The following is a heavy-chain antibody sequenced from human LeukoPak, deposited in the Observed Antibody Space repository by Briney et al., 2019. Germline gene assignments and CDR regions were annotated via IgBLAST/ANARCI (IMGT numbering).Heavy chain of an antibody. CDR3: ARGGRSLDY. J-gene: IGHJ4*02. CDR1: GFTFSSYW. V-gene: IGHV3-74*01. CDR2: ITNDGSST. Sequence: GGSLRLSCAASGFTFSSYWMHWVRQVPGKRLVWVSRITNDGSSTAHADSVKGRLTISRDNAKNTLYLQMNSLRAEDTAVYYCARGGRSLDYWGQGTLVTVSS. D-gene: IGHD3-3*01.